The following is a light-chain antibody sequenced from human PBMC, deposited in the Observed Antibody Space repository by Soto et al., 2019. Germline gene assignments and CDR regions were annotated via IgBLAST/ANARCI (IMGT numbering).Light chain of an antibody. CDR1: SSNIGSKT. J-gene: IGLJ1*01. Sequence: QSVLTQPPSASGTPGQRVTISCSGSSSNIGSKTVNWYQQLPGTAPKLLIYSNYQRPSGVPDRFSGSKSGTSASLAISGLQSEDEPDYYCSAWDASLNGYVFGTGTKLTVL. CDR2: SNY. V-gene: IGLV1-44*01. CDR3: SAWDASLNGYV.